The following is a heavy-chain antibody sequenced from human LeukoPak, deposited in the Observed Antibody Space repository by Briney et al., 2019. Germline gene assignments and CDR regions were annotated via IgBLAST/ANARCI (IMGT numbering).Heavy chain of an antibody. CDR3: AKDPYYYDSGGYLDY. J-gene: IGHJ4*02. D-gene: IGHD3-22*01. CDR1: GFTFDDYA. Sequence: GGSLRLSCAASGFTFDDYAMHWVRQAPGKGLEWVSGISWNSGSIGYADSVKGRFTISRDNAKNSLYLQMNSLRAEDTALYYCAKDPYYYDSGGYLDYWGQGTLVTVSS. V-gene: IGHV3-9*01. CDR2: ISWNSGSI.